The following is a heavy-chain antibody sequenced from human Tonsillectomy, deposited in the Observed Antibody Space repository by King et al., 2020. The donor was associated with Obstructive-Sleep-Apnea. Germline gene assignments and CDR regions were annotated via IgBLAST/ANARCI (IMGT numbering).Heavy chain of an antibody. CDR2: IHYRGST. CDR1: GGSVRSGDYY. J-gene: IGHJ3*02. V-gene: IGHV4-31*03. Sequence: PLQESGPGLVRPSQTLSLTCTVSGGSVRSGDYYWSWIRQHPGKGLEWIGYIHYRGSTYYNPSLKSRGSISLDTSKNQLSLNLKSVTAADTAVYYCARDVDNSGNGHFDIWGQGTMVTVSS. CDR3: ARDVDNSGNGHFDI. D-gene: IGHD3-22*01.